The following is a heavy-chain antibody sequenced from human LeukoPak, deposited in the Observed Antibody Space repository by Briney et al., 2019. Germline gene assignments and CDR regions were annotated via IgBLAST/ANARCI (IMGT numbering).Heavy chain of an antibody. CDR3: AKDQNGMDV. V-gene: IGHV3-30*18. J-gene: IGHJ6*02. Sequence: PGGSLRLSCAASGFTFRSYGMHWVRQAPGKGLEWVAVISYDGSNKDYVDSVKGRLTISRDNSKNTLYLQMNSLRPEDTAVYYCAKDQNGMDVWGQGTTVTVS. CDR1: GFTFRSYG. CDR2: ISYDGSNK.